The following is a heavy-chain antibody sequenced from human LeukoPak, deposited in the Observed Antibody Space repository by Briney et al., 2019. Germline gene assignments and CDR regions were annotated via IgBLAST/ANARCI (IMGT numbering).Heavy chain of an antibody. CDR2: ISADNGNT. CDR3: ARENGFPGYCSGGSCYPDTYYFDY. J-gene: IGHJ4*02. Sequence: GASVKVSCKASGYTFTSYGISWVRQAPGQGLEWMGWISADNGNTNYAQKRQGRVTMTTDISTSTAYMELRSLRSDDTAVYYCARENGFPGYCSGGSCYPDTYYFDYWGQGTLVTVSS. D-gene: IGHD2-15*01. V-gene: IGHV1-18*01. CDR1: GYTFTSYG.